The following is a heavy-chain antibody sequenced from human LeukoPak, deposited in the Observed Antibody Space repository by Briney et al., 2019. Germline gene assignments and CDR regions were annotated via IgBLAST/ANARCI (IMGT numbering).Heavy chain of an antibody. D-gene: IGHD2-2*02. CDR3: ARQGYCSSTSCYTGYFQH. V-gene: IGHV4-4*09. CDR1: GGSISSYY. J-gene: IGHJ1*01. Sequence: SETLSLTCTVSGGSISSYYWSWIRQPPGKGLEWIGYIYTSGSTNYNPSLKSRVTISVDTSKNQFSLKLSSVTAADTAVYYCARQGYCSSTSCYTGYFQHWGQGTLDTVSS. CDR2: IYTSGST.